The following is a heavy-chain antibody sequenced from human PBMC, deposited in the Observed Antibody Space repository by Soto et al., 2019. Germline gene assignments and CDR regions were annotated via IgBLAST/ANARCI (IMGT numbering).Heavy chain of an antibody. Sequence: SVKVSCKASGGTFSSYAISWVRQAPGQGLEWMGGIIPIFGTANYAQKFQGRVTITADESTSTAYMELSSLRSEDTAVYYCARDLGRVVAATLAENYYYGMDVWGQGTTVTVSS. CDR2: IIPIFGTA. J-gene: IGHJ6*02. CDR1: GGTFSSYA. V-gene: IGHV1-69*13. D-gene: IGHD2-15*01. CDR3: ARDLGRVVAATLAENYYYGMDV.